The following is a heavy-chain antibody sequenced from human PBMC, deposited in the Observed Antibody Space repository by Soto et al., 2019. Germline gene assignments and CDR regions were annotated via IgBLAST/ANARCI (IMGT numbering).Heavy chain of an antibody. J-gene: IGHJ6*02. CDR1: GFTFSDSA. V-gene: IGHV3-73*01. CDR2: IRSKINSYAT. Sequence: GGSLRLSCAASGFTFSDSAMHWVRQASGKGLEWVGRIRSKINSYATSYAASVKGRFTISRDDSKNTAYLLMNSLKTEDTAVYYCTRPPTSDHNNYYYGMDVWGPGTTVTVSS. CDR3: TRPPTSDHNNYYYGMDV.